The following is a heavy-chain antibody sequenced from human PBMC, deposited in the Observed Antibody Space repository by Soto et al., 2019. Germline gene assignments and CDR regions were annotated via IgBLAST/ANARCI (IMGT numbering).Heavy chain of an antibody. J-gene: IGHJ4*02. V-gene: IGHV3-21*01. CDR2: ISSSSSYI. CDR3: ARPPLGGATLHFDY. CDR1: GFTFSSYS. Sequence: EVQLVESGGGLVKPGGSLRLSCAASGFTFSSYSMNWVRQAPGKGLEWVSSISSSSSYIYYADSVKGRFTISRDNAKNSLYLQLNSLRAEDTAVYYCARPPLGGATLHFDYWGQGTLVTVSS. D-gene: IGHD3-16*01.